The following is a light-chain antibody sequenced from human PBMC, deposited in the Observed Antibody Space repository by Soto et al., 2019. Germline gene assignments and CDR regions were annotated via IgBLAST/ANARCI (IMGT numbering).Light chain of an antibody. V-gene: IGKV3-20*01. CDR1: QSVSSSY. CDR2: GAS. J-gene: IGKJ1*01. CDR3: QQYGSSPWT. Sequence: ETVLTQSPGTLSLSPGERATLSCRASQSVSSSYLAWYQKKPGQAPRPLIYGASSRAIGIPDRFSGSGSGTDFTLTISRLEPEDFAVYYCQQYGSSPWTFGQGTKAEIK.